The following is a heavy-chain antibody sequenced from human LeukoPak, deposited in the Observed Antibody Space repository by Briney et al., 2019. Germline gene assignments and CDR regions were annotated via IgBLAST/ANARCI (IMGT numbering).Heavy chain of an antibody. CDR2: FDPEDGET. V-gene: IGHV1-24*01. J-gene: IGHJ1*01. CDR1: GYTLTELS. D-gene: IGHD6-13*01. CDR3: ARDSSSWSHAEYFQH. Sequence: ASVKVSCKVSGYTLTELSMHWVRQAPGKGLEWMGGFDPEDGETIYAQKFQGRVTMTTDTSTSTAYMELRSLRSDDTAVYYCARDSSSWSHAEYFQHWGQGTLVTVSS.